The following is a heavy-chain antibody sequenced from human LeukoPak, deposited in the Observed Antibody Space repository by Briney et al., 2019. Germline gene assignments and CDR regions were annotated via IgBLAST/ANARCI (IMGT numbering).Heavy chain of an antibody. Sequence: ASVKVSCKASGYTFTGYYMHWVRQAPGQGLEWMGWINPNSGGTNYAQKFQGRVTITADKSTSTAYMELSSLRSEDTAVYYCAGVSRFDYYDSSGYFHFWGQGTLVTVSS. V-gene: IGHV1-2*02. CDR1: GYTFTGYY. CDR2: INPNSGGT. J-gene: IGHJ4*02. D-gene: IGHD3-22*01. CDR3: AGVSRFDYYDSSGYFHF.